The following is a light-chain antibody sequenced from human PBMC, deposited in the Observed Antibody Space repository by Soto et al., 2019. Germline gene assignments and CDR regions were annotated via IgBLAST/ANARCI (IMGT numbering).Light chain of an antibody. CDR2: GAS. V-gene: IGKV3-20*01. Sequence: EIVLTQSPGTLSLSPGERATLSCRASQSVSSNYLAWYQQKPGQAPGLLIHGASSRATGIPDRFSGSGSGTEFTLTISSLQPDDFATYYCQHYNSYSEAFGQGTKVDI. CDR1: QSVSSNY. J-gene: IGKJ1*01. CDR3: QHYNSYSEA.